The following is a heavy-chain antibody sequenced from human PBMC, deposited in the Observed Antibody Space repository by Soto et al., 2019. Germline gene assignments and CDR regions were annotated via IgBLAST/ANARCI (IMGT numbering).Heavy chain of an antibody. J-gene: IGHJ4*02. Sequence: QITLKESGPTLVKPTQTLTLTCTFSGFSLSTSGVGVGWIRQPPGKALEWLALIYWDDDKRYSPSLKSRLTITRDTSKNQLVLTLTHIDPVDTATYYCALDRGYYYHGSGSLGYWGQGTLVTVSS. V-gene: IGHV2-5*02. CDR3: ALDRGYYYHGSGSLGY. CDR1: GFSLSTSGVG. CDR2: IYWDDDK. D-gene: IGHD3-22*01.